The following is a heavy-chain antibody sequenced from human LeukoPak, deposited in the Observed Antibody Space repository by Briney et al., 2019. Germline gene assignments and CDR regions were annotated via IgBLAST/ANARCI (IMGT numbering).Heavy chain of an antibody. CDR2: IIPIFGTA. CDR1: GYTFTSYA. V-gene: IGHV1-69*13. Sequence: VASVTVSCKASGYTFTSYAISWVRQAPGQGLEWMGGIIPIFGTANYAQKFQGRVTITADESTSTAYMELSSLRSEDTAVYYCARDGDYGDIDYWGQGTLVTVSS. J-gene: IGHJ4*02. D-gene: IGHD4-17*01. CDR3: ARDGDYGDIDY.